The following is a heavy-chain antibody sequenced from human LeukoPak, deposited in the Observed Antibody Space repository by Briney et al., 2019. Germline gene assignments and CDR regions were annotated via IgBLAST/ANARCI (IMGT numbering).Heavy chain of an antibody. CDR1: GFTFSDSW. J-gene: IGHJ4*02. Sequence: PGGSLGLSCAASGFTFSDSWMDWVRQASGKGLEWVANIKQDGSEKYYVDSVKGRFTISRDNAKNSLYLQMNSLRTEDTAVYYCSRSLNYWGQGTLVTVSS. CDR2: IKQDGSEK. CDR3: SRSLNY. V-gene: IGHV3-7*01.